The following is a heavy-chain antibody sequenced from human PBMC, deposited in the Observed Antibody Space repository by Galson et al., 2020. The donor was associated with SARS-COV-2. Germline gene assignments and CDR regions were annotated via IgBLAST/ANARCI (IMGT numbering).Heavy chain of an antibody. Sequence: GESLKISCAASGFTYSNFAMHWVRQAPGKGLEWVALISYDGGLKYYADSVKGRFTISRDNSKNTLYLQMNSLRPEDTAVYYCARVFDYWGQGTLVTVSS. CDR3: ARVFDY. CDR1: GFTYSNFA. V-gene: IGHV3-30*04. J-gene: IGHJ4*02. CDR2: ISYDGGLK.